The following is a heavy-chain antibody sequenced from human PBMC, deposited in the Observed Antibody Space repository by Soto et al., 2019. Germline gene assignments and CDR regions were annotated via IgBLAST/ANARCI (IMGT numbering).Heavy chain of an antibody. CDR1: GFTFTTYY. CDR3: ARGGRGGFDY. Sequence: EVHLVESGGGLVQPGGSLRLSCAASGFTFTTYYMHWVRQAPGKGLVWVSRISGDGSSTDYADSVKGRFTPSRDNAGNTLSLQMSSLRVEDTAVYYCARGGRGGFDYWGQGVLVTVSS. D-gene: IGHD3-16*01. V-gene: IGHV3-74*01. CDR2: ISGDGSST. J-gene: IGHJ4*02.